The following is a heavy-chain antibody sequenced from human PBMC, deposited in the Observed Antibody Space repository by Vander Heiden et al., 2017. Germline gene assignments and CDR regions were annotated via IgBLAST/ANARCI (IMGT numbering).Heavy chain of an antibody. Sequence: EVQVLESGGGLVQPGGALRLSCVGSGLAMGGYAMTWVRQAPGKGLEWVSGIAHDGASTHFADSVRGRFTISRDNSKNTVILQMKSLRDDDTATYYCAKYVHYWAACDVWGQGTTVIVSS. CDR3: AKYVHYWAACDV. CDR1: GLAMGGYA. D-gene: IGHD2-8*02. J-gene: IGHJ6*02. V-gene: IGHV3-23*01. CDR2: IAHDGAST.